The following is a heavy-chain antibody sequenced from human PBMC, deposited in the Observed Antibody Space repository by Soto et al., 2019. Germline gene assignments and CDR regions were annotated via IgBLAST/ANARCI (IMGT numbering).Heavy chain of an antibody. CDR3: ARGPGIAAAGSGIDFDY. V-gene: IGHV4-34*01. CDR2: INHSGST. D-gene: IGHD6-13*01. CDR1: GGSFSGYY. Sequence: SETLSLTCAVYGGSFSGYYWSWIRQPPGKGLEWIGEINHSGSTNYNPSLKSRVTISVDTSKNQFSLKLSYVTAADTAVYYCARGPGIAAAGSGIDFDYWGQGTLVTVSS. J-gene: IGHJ4*02.